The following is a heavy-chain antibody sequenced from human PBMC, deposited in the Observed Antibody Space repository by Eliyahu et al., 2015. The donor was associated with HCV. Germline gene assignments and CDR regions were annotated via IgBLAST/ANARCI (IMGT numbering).Heavy chain of an antibody. Sequence: QVQLVESGGGVVQPGRSLRLSCAASGFXFSSYGMHWVRQAPGKGLEWVAVIWYDGSNKYYADSVKGRFTISRDNSKNTLYLQMNSLRAEDTAVYYCARDRGWELLGYYYYMDVWGKGTTVTVSS. CDR2: IWYDGSNK. D-gene: IGHD1-26*01. CDR3: ARDRGWELLGYYYYMDV. CDR1: GFXFSSYG. J-gene: IGHJ6*03. V-gene: IGHV3-33*01.